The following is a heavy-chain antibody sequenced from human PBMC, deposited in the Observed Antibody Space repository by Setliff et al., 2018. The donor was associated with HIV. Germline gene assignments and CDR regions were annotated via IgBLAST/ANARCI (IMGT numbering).Heavy chain of an antibody. CDR2: MNTNSGNT. CDR1: GYTFSDYF. J-gene: IGHJ1*01. Sequence: ASVKVSCKASGYTFSDYFMHWVRQATGQGPEWIGWMNTNSGNTGYAQKFQVRGTMTRNTSISTAYMELSSLRSEDTAMYYCATIRAYYYDSSGQEYFQHWGHGTLVTVSS. CDR3: ATIRAYYYDSSGQEYFQH. V-gene: IGHV1-8*02. D-gene: IGHD3-22*01.